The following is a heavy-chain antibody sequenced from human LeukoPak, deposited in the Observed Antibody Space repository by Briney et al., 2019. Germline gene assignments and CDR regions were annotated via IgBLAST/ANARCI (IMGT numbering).Heavy chain of an antibody. CDR2: INEDGSDK. D-gene: IGHD3-3*01. J-gene: IGHJ4*02. CDR1: GFTFSDYW. CDR3: ARGKACYDFWSGYYTGDY. V-gene: IGHV3-7*01. Sequence: GGSLRLSCAGSGFTFSDYWMTWVRQAPGKGLEWVANINEDGSDKYYVDSVKGRFTISRDNAKNSLYLQMNSLRAEDTAVYYCARGKACYDFWSGYYTGDYWGQGTLVTVSS.